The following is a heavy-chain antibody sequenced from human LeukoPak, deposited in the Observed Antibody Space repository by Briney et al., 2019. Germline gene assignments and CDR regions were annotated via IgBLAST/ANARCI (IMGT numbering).Heavy chain of an antibody. J-gene: IGHJ5*02. CDR1: GFTFSSYG. D-gene: IGHD3-10*02. CDR3: ASPDYVSSWLDP. Sequence: GGSLRLSCAASGFTFSSYGMHWVRQAPGKGLEWVAVISYDGSNKYYADSVKGRFTISRDNSKNTLYLQMNSLNAEDTAVYYCASPDYVSSWLDPWGQGTLVTVSS. CDR2: ISYDGSNK. V-gene: IGHV3-30*03.